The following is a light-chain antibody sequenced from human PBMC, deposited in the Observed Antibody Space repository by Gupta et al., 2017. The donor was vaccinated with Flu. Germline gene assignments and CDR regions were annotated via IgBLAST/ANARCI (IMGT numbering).Light chain of an antibody. CDR2: KIS. V-gene: IGKV2-30*01. Sequence: DFVMTQSPLSLPVTLGQPASISCRSSQSLVYSDGNTYLNWLHQRPGQSPRRLIYKISNRDSGVPDRFSGSGSGTNFTLKISRVEDEDFGVYFCMAGRHWTFGQGTKVEIK. J-gene: IGKJ1*01. CDR3: MAGRHWT. CDR1: QSLVYSDGNTY.